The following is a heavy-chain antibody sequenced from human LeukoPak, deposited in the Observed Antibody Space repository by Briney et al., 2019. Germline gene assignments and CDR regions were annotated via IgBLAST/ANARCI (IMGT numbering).Heavy chain of an antibody. CDR1: GGSISSHY. D-gene: IGHD4-17*01. V-gene: IGHV4-59*11. CDR3: AREGGIDYGDYVAPNWFDP. Sequence: SETLSLTCTVSGGSISSHYWSWIRQPPGKGLEWIGYIYYSGSTNYNPSLKSRVTISVDTSKNQFSLKLSSVTAADTAVYYCAREGGIDYGDYVAPNWFDPWGQGTMVTVSS. J-gene: IGHJ5*01. CDR2: IYYSGST.